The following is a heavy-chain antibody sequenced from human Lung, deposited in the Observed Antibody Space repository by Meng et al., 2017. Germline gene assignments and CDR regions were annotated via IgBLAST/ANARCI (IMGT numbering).Heavy chain of an antibody. CDR2: INAGNGNT. CDR1: GYTFTSYA. Sequence: QVQLVQSGAEVKKPGASGKVSCKASGYTFTSYAMHWVRQVPGQRLEWMGWINAGNGNTKYSQKFQGRVIITRDTSASTAYMELSSLRSEDTAVYYCARGEGYCTNGVCSPGYWGQGTLVTVSS. CDR3: ARGEGYCTNGVCSPGY. D-gene: IGHD2-8*01. J-gene: IGHJ4*02. V-gene: IGHV1-3*01.